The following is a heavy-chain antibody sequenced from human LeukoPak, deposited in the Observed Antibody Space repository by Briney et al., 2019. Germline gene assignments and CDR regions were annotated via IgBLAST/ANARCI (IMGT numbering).Heavy chain of an antibody. Sequence: PGGSLRLSCAASGFTFSSYAMHWVRQAPGKGLEWVAVISYDGSNKYYADSVKGRFTISRDTSKNTLYLQMNSLRAEDTAVYYCARKIGEVDPYYFDFWGQGTLVTVSS. J-gene: IGHJ4*02. V-gene: IGHV3-30*04. CDR1: GFTFSSYA. CDR3: ARKIGEVDPYYFDF. CDR2: ISYDGSNK. D-gene: IGHD4-17*01.